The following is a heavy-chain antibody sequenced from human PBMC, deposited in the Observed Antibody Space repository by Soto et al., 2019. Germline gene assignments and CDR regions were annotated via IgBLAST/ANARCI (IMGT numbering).Heavy chain of an antibody. CDR1: GYTFTSYD. D-gene: IGHD2-8*01. V-gene: IGHV1-8*01. CDR3: ARGDMYATPPDY. Sequence: GASVKVSCKASGYTFTSYDVNWVRQATGQGLEWMGWMNPNSGNTGYVQKFQGRVTMTRNTSVSTAYMELSSLRSEDTAVYFCARGDMYATPPDYWGQGTRVTVSA. J-gene: IGHJ4*02. CDR2: MNPNSGNT.